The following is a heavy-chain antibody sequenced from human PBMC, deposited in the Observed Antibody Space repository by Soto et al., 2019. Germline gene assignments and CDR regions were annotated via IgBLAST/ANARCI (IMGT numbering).Heavy chain of an antibody. Sequence: SETLSLTCTVSGGSISSYYWSWIRQPPGKGLEWIGYIYYSGSTNYNPSLKSRVTISVDTSKNQFSLKLSSVTAADTAVYYCARLTQGWYFDYWGQGTLVTVSS. CDR1: GGSISSYY. V-gene: IGHV4-59*08. J-gene: IGHJ4*02. CDR3: ARLTQGWYFDY. D-gene: IGHD2-21*02. CDR2: IYYSGST.